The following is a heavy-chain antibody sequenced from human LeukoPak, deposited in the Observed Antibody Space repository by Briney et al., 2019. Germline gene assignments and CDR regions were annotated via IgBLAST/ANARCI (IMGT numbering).Heavy chain of an antibody. CDR1: GFTFSSYA. CDR2: ISYDGSNK. V-gene: IGHV3-30*04. J-gene: IGHJ4*02. CDR3: ARAPYSSSWDTNHYFDY. Sequence: PGGSLRLSCAASGFTFSSYAMHWVRQAPGKGLEWVAIISYDGSNKYYADSVKGRFTISRDNSKNTLYLQMNNLRAEDTAVFYCARAPYSSSWDTNHYFDYWGQGTLVTVSS. D-gene: IGHD6-13*01.